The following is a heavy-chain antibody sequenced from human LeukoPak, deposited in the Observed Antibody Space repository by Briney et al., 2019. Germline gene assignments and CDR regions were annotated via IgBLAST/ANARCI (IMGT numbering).Heavy chain of an antibody. D-gene: IGHD3-16*01. CDR3: AKVSACYGCYLDY. CDR1: GYTFSSHG. CDR2: INGAGDNT. J-gene: IGHJ4*02. V-gene: IGHV3-23*01. Sequence: PGGSLRLSCAASGYTFSSHGLTWVRQAPGKGLEWVSTINGAGDNTYYAETVRGRFTISRDNSKNKLYLQMHSLRAEDTAIYYCAKVSACYGCYLDYWGQGTLVTVS.